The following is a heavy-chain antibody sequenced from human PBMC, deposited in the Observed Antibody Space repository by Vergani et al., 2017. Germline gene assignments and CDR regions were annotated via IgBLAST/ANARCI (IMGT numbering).Heavy chain of an antibody. CDR2: ISNSGDTT. CDR1: GFTFSSYA. CDR3: TRDQGLWSGYYYYYYMDV. V-gene: IGHV3-48*04. Sequence: EVQLLESGGGLVQPGGSLRLSCAASGFTFSSYAMSWVRQAPGKGLEWISYISNSGDTTHYSDSVKGRFTISRDNAKNSMYLEMHSLRVEDTVVYYCTRDQGLWSGYYYYYYMDVWGNGTTVTVSS. J-gene: IGHJ6*03. D-gene: IGHD3-3*01.